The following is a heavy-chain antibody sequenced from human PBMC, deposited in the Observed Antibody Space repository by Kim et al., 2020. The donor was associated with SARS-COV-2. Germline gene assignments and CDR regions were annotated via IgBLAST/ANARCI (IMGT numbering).Heavy chain of an antibody. D-gene: IGHD3-3*01. CDR3: ARGFVRFLESPWFDP. Sequence: DSVKGRFTISRDNSKNTLYLQMNSLRAEDTAVYYCARGFVRFLESPWFDPWGQGTLVTVSS. J-gene: IGHJ5*02. V-gene: IGHV3-30*07.